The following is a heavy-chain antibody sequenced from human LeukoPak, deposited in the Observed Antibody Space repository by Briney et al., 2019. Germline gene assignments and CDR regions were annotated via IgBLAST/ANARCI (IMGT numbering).Heavy chain of an antibody. V-gene: IGHV3-74*01. CDR1: GFTFSSYW. CDR3: ARDCGGDCYPGSRSGFDY. Sequence: GRSLRLSCAASGFTFSSYWMHWVRQAPGKGLVWVSRINSDGSSTSYADSVKGRFTISRDNAKNTLYLQMNSLRAEDTAVYYCARDCGGDCYPGSRSGFDYWGQGTLVTVSS. CDR2: INSDGSST. D-gene: IGHD2-21*01. J-gene: IGHJ4*02.